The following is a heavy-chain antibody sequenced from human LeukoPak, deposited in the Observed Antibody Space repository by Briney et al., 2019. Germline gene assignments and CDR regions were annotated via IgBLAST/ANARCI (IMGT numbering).Heavy chain of an antibody. Sequence: GGSLRLSCAGSGFPLSVYEMNWVRQAPGKGLEWVSNIGSSGAIRHYADSVKGRFSISRDNAENSLFLQMNSLRVEDTGIYYCALLAVASDFDYWGQGALVTVSS. CDR2: IGSSGAIR. J-gene: IGHJ4*02. CDR3: ALLAVASDFDY. D-gene: IGHD6-19*01. V-gene: IGHV3-48*03. CDR1: GFPLSVYE.